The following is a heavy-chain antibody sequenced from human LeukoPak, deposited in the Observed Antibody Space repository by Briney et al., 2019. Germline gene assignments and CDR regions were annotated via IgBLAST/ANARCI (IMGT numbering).Heavy chain of an antibody. D-gene: IGHD2-2*01. Sequence: GGSLRLSCAASGFIFSNARMTWVRQAPGKGLEWVGRIKSKTDGGTIDYAAPVKGRFTISRDDSKDTLYLQMNSLKTEDTALYYCTTDLLGLCSSTGCYDNWLDPWGQGTLVTVSS. V-gene: IGHV3-15*01. CDR2: IKSKTDGGTI. CDR1: GFIFSNAR. J-gene: IGHJ5*02. CDR3: TTDLLGLCSSTGCYDNWLDP.